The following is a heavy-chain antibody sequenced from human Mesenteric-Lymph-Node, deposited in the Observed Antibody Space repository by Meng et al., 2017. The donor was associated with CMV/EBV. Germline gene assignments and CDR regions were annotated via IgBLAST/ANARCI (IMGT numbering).Heavy chain of an antibody. D-gene: IGHD5-18*01. V-gene: IGHV3-21*01. CDR1: GFTFSSYS. CDR2: ISSSSSYI. CDR3: ARDHRGDTARGDSMDI. Sequence: GGSLRLSCAASGFTFSSYSMNWVRQAPGKGLEWVSSISSSSSYIYYADSVKGRFTISRDSVKESLLLQMNSLRAEDTGVYYCARDHRGDTARGDSMDIWGQGTTVTVSS. J-gene: IGHJ6*02.